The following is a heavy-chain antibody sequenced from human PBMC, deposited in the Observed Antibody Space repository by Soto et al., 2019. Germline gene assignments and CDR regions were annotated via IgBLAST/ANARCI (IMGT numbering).Heavy chain of an antibody. CDR1: GGSISSYY. J-gene: IGHJ6*02. CDR3: ARDSGGSGWPRYYYYGMDV. CDR2: IHYSGST. V-gene: IGHV4-59*01. Sequence: PSETLSLTCTVSGGSISSYYWSWIRQPPGKGLEWIGYIHYSGSTNYNPSLKSRVTISVDTSKNQFSLKLSSVTAADTAVYYCARDSGGSGWPRYYYYGMDVWGQGTTVTVSS. D-gene: IGHD6-19*01.